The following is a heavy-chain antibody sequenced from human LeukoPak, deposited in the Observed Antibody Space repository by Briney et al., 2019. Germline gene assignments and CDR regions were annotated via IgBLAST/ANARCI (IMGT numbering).Heavy chain of an antibody. V-gene: IGHV4-39*07. CDR1: GGSISSSSYY. CDR2: IYYSGST. J-gene: IGHJ6*02. CDR3: ARAAPIDSMILVVIFDV. D-gene: IGHD3-22*01. Sequence: PSETLSLTCTVSGGSISSSSYYWGWIRQPPGKGLEWIGSIYYSGSTYYNPSLKSRVTISVDTSKNQFSLKLSSVTAADTAVYYCARAAPIDSMILVVIFDVWGQGTTVTVSS.